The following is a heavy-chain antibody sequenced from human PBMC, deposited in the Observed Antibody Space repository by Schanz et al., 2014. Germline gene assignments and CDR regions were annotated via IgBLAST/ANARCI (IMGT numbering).Heavy chain of an antibody. CDR3: ARAPTAYCSDTSCLGTPFDY. Sequence: QVQLVQSGAEVKKPGASVKVSCKASGYTFVSYSMHWVQQAPGQGLEWMGIINPSGGGTSYALRFQGRVTVTRDTSTSTVYMELNSLRSEDTAVYYCARAPTAYCSDTSCLGTPFDYWGQGTLVTVSS. V-gene: IGHV1-46*03. J-gene: IGHJ4*02. CDR2: INPSGGGT. D-gene: IGHD2-2*01. CDR1: GYTFVSYS.